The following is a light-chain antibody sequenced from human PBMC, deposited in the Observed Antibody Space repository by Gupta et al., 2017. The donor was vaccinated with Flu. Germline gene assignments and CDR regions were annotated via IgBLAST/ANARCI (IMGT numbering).Light chain of an antibody. J-gene: IGLJ3*02. CDR2: LNSDGSH. CDR1: SGHSSYA. Sequence: SGHSSYAIAWHQQQPEKGPRYLMKLNSDGSHSKGDGIPDRFSGSSSGAERYLTISSLQSEDEADYYCQTWGTGIRVFGGGTKLTVL. V-gene: IGLV4-69*01. CDR3: QTWGTGIRV.